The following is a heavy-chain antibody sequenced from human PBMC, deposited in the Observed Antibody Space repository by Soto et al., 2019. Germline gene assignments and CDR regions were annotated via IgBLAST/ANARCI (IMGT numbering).Heavy chain of an antibody. Sequence: GASVKVSCKASGFTFPSSAVQWVRQARGQRLEWIGWIVVGSGNTNSAQKFQERVTFTRDMSTSTVYMELSSLIFEDTAVYYCAADDMTTFIWGQGTLATVSS. CDR1: GFTFPSSA. D-gene: IGHD1-1*01. J-gene: IGHJ4*02. CDR3: AADDMTTFI. V-gene: IGHV1-58*01. CDR2: IVVGSGNT.